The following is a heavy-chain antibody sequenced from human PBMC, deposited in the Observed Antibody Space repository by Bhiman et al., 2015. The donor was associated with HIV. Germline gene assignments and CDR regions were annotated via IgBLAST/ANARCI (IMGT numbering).Heavy chain of an antibody. D-gene: IGHD4-17*01. J-gene: IGHJ6*03. CDR3: ARDIRDDYGYYYYMDV. CDR1: GFTFDDYG. CDR2: INWNGGST. V-gene: IGHV3-20*04. Sequence: EVQLVESGGGVVRPGGSLRLSCAASGFTFDDYGMSWVRQAPGKGLEWVSGINWNGGSTGYADSVKGRFTISGDNAKNSLYLQMNSLRAEDTALYYCARDIRDDYGYYYYMDVWGKGTTVTVSS.